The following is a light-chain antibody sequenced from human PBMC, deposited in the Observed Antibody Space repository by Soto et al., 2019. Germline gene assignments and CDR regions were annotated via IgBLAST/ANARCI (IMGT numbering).Light chain of an antibody. V-gene: IGKV3-15*01. Sequence: EFVMTQSPATLSVSQGEGASLSCRASQGIGDTLAWYQHKAGQTPRLLIYDTSTRATGVPARFSGSRSGTEFTLAINSLQSEDFAVYYCQRYNNWPLTFGGGTKVDIK. J-gene: IGKJ4*01. CDR3: QRYNNWPLT. CDR2: DTS. CDR1: QGIGDT.